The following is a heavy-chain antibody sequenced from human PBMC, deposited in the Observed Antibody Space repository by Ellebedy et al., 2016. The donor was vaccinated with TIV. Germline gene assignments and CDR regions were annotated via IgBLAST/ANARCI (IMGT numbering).Heavy chain of an antibody. CDR2: INPSSGGT. Sequence: ASVKVSCKASGYTFTGYYMHWVRQAPGQGLEWMGWINPSSGGTNYAQKFQGRVTMTRDTSVSTAYMELSRLRSDDTAVYYCARIRYSSGAADFDYWGQGTLVTVSS. D-gene: IGHD6-25*01. J-gene: IGHJ4*02. V-gene: IGHV1-2*02. CDR1: GYTFTGYY. CDR3: ARIRYSSGAADFDY.